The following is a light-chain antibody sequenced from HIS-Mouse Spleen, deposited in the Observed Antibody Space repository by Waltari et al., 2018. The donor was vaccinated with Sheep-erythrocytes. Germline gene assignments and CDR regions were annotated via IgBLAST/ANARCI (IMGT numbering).Light chain of an antibody. J-gene: IGLJ2*01. CDR1: SSDVGSSNL. CDR2: EVS. V-gene: IGLV2-18*01. CDR3: SLYTSSSTLV. Sequence: QSALTQPPSVSGSPGQSVTIPCTGTSSDVGSSNLVPWYQQPPGTAPKLMIYEVSNRPSGVPDRFSGSKSGNTASLTISGLQAEDEADYYCSLYTSSSTLVFGGGTKLTVL.